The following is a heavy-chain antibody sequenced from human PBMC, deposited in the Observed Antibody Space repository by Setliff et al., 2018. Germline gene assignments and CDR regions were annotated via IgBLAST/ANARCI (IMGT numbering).Heavy chain of an antibody. CDR1: GGSISTDPYF. V-gene: IGHV4-31*02. Sequence: SETLSLTCAVSGGSISTDPYFWTWVRQHPVKGLEWIGYISYSGRTSYNPSLYSRITVSLDRSKNQFSLQLTSVTAADTAMYYCARVAYPNGGSCRYFDNWGQGTLVTVSS. CDR2: ISYSGRT. J-gene: IGHJ4*02. D-gene: IGHD2-15*01. CDR3: ARVAYPNGGSCRYFDN.